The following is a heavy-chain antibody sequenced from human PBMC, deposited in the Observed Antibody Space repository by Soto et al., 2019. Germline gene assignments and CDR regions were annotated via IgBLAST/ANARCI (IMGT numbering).Heavy chain of an antibody. CDR3: ARGTSSWYPSPAFDY. CDR1: GYTFTGYY. J-gene: IGHJ4*02. CDR2: INPNSGGT. Sequence: ASVKVSGKAAGYTFTGYYMHWVRQTPGQGLEWMGWINPNSGGTNYAQKFQGRVTMTRDTSISTAYMELSRLRSDDTAVYYCARGTSSWYPSPAFDYWGQGTLVTVS. D-gene: IGHD6-13*01. V-gene: IGHV1-2*02.